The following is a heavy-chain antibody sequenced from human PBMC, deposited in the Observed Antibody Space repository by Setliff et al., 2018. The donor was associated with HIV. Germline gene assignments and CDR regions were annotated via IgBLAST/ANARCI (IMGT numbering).Heavy chain of an antibody. CDR1: GASIGSYY. V-gene: IGHV4-59*01. CDR2: ITDSGNT. Sequence: SETLSLTCNVSGASIGSYYWTWIRQSPGNRLEWLGYITDSGNTNYNPSLRRRVTISADTSKNQVSLRLRSVTAADTAVYYCARETQQSYNIVTGYNYYYGIDVWGQGTTVTVSS. J-gene: IGHJ6*02. D-gene: IGHD3-9*01. CDR3: ARETQQSYNIVTGYNYYYGIDV.